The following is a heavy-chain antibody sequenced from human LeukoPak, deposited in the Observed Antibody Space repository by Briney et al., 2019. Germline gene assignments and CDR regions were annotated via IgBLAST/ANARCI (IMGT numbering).Heavy chain of an antibody. V-gene: IGHV3-23*01. CDR2: MSGDGDYT. CDR3: AKEVLDYEIPFWYFDL. Sequence: GGSLRLSCAASGFTFSTYTMSWVRQAPGKGLEWVSAMSGDGDYTYYADSAKGRFTISRDNSKNTLYLQINTLRAEDTAVYHCAKEVLDYEIPFWYFDLWGLGTMVTVSS. D-gene: IGHD4-17*01. CDR1: GFTFSTYT. J-gene: IGHJ2*01.